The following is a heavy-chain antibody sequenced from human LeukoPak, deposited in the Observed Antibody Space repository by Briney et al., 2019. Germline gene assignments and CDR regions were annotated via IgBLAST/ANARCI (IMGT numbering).Heavy chain of an antibody. CDR3: AREGYSSSWYTDY. CDR2: ISSSGSTI. Sequence: GGSLGLSCAASGFTFSSYEMNWVRQAPGKGLEWVSYISSSGSTIYYADSVKGRFTISRDNAKNSLYLQMNSLRAEDTAVYYCAREGYSSSWYTDYWGQGTLVTVSS. V-gene: IGHV3-48*03. CDR1: GFTFSSYE. J-gene: IGHJ4*02. D-gene: IGHD6-13*01.